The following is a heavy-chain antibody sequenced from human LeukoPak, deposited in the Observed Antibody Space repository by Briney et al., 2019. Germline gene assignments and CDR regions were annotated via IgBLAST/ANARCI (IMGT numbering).Heavy chain of an antibody. Sequence: GRSLRLSCTASGFTFSSYGMHWVRQAPGKGLGWVAVIWYDGSNKYYADSVKGRFTISRDNSKNTLYLQMNSLRAEDTAVYYCARDGGGVRYFDWENAPNYFDYWGQGTLVTVSS. V-gene: IGHV3-33*01. J-gene: IGHJ4*02. CDR3: ARDGGGVRYFDWENAPNYFDY. D-gene: IGHD3-9*01. CDR1: GFTFSSYG. CDR2: IWYDGSNK.